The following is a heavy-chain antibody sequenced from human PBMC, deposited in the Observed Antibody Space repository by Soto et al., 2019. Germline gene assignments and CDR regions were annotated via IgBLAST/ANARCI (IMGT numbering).Heavy chain of an antibody. D-gene: IGHD3-10*01. CDR2: INPSAGST. J-gene: IGHJ4*02. V-gene: IGHV1-46*03. CDR3: GREMMNYASGSYYKFGVY. CDR1: GYTFSSYY. Sequence: ASVKVSCKASGYTFSSYYIHWVRQAPGQGLEWMGIINPSAGSTTYAQKFQGRVTITSDTSTSTVYMEMSSLRSEDSAVYYCGREMMNYASGSYYKFGVYLGQGSLVTVSS.